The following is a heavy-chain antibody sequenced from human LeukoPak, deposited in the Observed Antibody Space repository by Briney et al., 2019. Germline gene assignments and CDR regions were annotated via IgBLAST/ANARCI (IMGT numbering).Heavy chain of an antibody. CDR2: ISTDGAST. CDR1: GFTFSSYA. V-gene: IGHV3-64*01. D-gene: IGHD3-22*01. J-gene: IGHJ4*02. Sequence: GGSLRLSCAASGFTFSSYAMHWVRQAPGKGLEYVSAISTDGASTYYANSVKGRFTISRDNSKNTLYLQMGSLRAEDMAVYYYSAYSDSTYGYSGQGTLVTVSS. CDR3: SAYSDSTYGY.